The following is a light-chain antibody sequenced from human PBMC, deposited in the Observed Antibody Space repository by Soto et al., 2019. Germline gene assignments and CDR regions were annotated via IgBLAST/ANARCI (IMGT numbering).Light chain of an antibody. Sequence: DIVMTQSPHSLAVSLGERATINCKSSQSVVDSSNKKNDLAWYQQKPGQPPKLLIYWASVREYGVPDRFSGSGSGTDFTLTISSLQAEDVAVYYCQQYYTTPYTFGQGTKLEIK. V-gene: IGKV4-1*01. CDR3: QQYYTTPYT. CDR2: WAS. CDR1: QSVVDSSNKKND. J-gene: IGKJ2*01.